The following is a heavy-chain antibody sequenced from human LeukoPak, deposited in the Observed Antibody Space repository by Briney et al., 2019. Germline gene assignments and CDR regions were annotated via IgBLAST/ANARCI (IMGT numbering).Heavy chain of an antibody. V-gene: IGHV4-4*07. CDR1: GGSISDFY. D-gene: IGHD4-23*01. CDR2: IYSSGNT. CDR3: ARNSGDY. J-gene: IGHJ4*02. Sequence: SETLSLTCSVSGGSISDFYWSWIRQPPGKGLEWIGRIYSSGNTNYNPSLKSRVTMSLDASKNQFSLKVSSVTAADTAVYYCARNSGDYWGQGTLVTVSS.